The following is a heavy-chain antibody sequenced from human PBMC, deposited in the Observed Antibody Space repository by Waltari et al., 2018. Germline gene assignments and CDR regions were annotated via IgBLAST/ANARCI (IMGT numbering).Heavy chain of an antibody. CDR2: INHSGST. Sequence: QVQLQQWGAGLLKPSETLSLTCAVYGGSFSGYYWSWIRQPPGKGLEWIGEINHSGSTNYNPSLKSRVTISVDTSKNQFYLKLSSVTAADTAVYYCARGVDYYDSSGLPAGYWGQGTLVTVSS. CDR3: ARGVDYYDSSGLPAGY. D-gene: IGHD3-22*01. V-gene: IGHV4-34*01. J-gene: IGHJ4*02. CDR1: GGSFSGYY.